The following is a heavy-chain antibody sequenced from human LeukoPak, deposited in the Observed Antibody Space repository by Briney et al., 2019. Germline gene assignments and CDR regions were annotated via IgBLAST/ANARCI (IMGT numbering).Heavy chain of an antibody. Sequence: GRSLRLSCAASGFTFSTYAMHWVRQAPGKGLEWVAVISYDGSNKYYADSVKGRFTISRDNSKNTLYLQMNSLRAEDTAVYYCAKGRYYDSSAYYSLDYFDYWGQGTLVTVSS. J-gene: IGHJ4*02. CDR3: AKGRYYDSSAYYSLDYFDY. CDR2: ISYDGSNK. V-gene: IGHV3-30*04. D-gene: IGHD3-22*01. CDR1: GFTFSTYA.